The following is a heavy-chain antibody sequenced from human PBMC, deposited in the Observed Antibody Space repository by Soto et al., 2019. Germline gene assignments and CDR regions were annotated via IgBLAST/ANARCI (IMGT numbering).Heavy chain of an antibody. D-gene: IGHD3-10*01. CDR2: ISGSGGST. CDR1: GFTFSSYA. CDR3: ANLIPGIGDAFDI. Sequence: EVQLLESGGGLVQPGGSLRLSCAASGFTFSSYAMSWVRQTPGKGLEWVSAISGSGGSTYYADSVKGRFTISRDNSKNTLYLQMNSLRAEDTAVYYCANLIPGIGDAFDIWGQGTMVTVSS. J-gene: IGHJ3*02. V-gene: IGHV3-23*01.